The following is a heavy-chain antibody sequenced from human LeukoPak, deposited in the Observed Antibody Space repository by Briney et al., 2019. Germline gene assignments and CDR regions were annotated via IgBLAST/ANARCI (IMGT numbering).Heavy chain of an antibody. V-gene: IGHV1-69*13. D-gene: IGHD6-13*01. Sequence: ASVKVSCKASGGTFSSYAISWVRQAPGQGVEWVGGIIPIFGTANYAQKFQGRVTITADESTSTAYMELSSLRSEDTAVYYCALKASSSWFHDWFDPWGQGTLVTVSS. CDR2: IIPIFGTA. J-gene: IGHJ5*02. CDR1: GGTFSSYA. CDR3: ALKASSSWFHDWFDP.